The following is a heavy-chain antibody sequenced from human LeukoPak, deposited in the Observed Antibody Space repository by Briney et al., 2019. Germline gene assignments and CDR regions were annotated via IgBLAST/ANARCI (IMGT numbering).Heavy chain of an antibody. CDR3: ARIVDIVATIGYWFDP. D-gene: IGHD5-12*01. CDR1: GGTFSSYA. V-gene: IGHV1-69*13. CDR2: IIPIFGTA. Sequence: GASVKVSCKASGGTFSSYAISWVRQAPGQGLEWMGGIIPIFGTANYAQKFQGRVTITADESTSTAYMELSSLRSEDTAVYYCARIVDIVATIGYWFDPWGQGTLVTVSS. J-gene: IGHJ5*02.